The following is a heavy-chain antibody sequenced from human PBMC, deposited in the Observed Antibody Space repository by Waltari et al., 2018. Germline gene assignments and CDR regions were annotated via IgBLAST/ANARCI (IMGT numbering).Heavy chain of an antibody. J-gene: IGHJ4*02. Sequence: QVQLVESGGGVVQPGRSLRLPCPASGFTFSSYGMHWVRQAPGKGLEWVAVISYDGSNKYYADSVKGRFTISRDNSKNTLYLQMNSLRAEDTAVYYCAKDLRLRFLEWLPDYWGQGTLVTVSS. D-gene: IGHD3-3*01. CDR1: GFTFSSYG. V-gene: IGHV3-30*18. CDR2: ISYDGSNK. CDR3: AKDLRLRFLEWLPDY.